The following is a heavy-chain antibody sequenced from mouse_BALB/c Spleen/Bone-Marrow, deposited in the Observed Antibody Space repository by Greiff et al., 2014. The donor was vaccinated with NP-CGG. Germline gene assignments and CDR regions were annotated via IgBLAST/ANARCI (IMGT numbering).Heavy chain of an antibody. Sequence: VQLQQSGAEVMKSGASVKISCRATGYRFSSFWIEWIKQRPGHGLEWIGKILPGSGSTNYNGKFKGKATLSADTSSNTAYMQLSSLTSEDSAVYFCAREGAFYGNPFDFWGQGTTLTVSS. J-gene: IGHJ2*01. CDR3: AREGAFYGNPFDF. CDR2: ILPGSGST. V-gene: IGHV1-9*01. CDR1: GYRFSSFW. D-gene: IGHD2-10*01.